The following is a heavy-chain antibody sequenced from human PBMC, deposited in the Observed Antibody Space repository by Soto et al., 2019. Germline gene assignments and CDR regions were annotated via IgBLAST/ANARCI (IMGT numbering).Heavy chain of an antibody. Sequence: PGGSLRLSCAASGFTFDDYAIHWVRQAPGKGLEWVSGISWNSGSIGYADSVKSRFTISRDNAKNSLYLQMNSLRAEDTALYYCVITLGANYYGSGSYDAFDIWGQGTMVTVSS. J-gene: IGHJ3*02. CDR1: GFTFDDYA. CDR2: ISWNSGSI. CDR3: VITLGANYYGSGSYDAFDI. D-gene: IGHD3-10*01. V-gene: IGHV3-9*01.